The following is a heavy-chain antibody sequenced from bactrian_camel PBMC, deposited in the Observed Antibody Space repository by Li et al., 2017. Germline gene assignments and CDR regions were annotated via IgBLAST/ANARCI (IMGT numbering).Heavy chain of an antibody. J-gene: IGHJ4*01. CDR1: GYIVSNYC. D-gene: IGHD1*01. CDR3: AKDSLYYDIGWAYDY. V-gene: IGHV3S1*01. CDR2: IDFWGST. Sequence: VQLVESGGGSVQAQGSLRLSCSASGYIVSNYCMGWFRQAPGKEREEVATIDFWGSTRYADSVKGRFTISEDNAKNTLYLQLNSQKTEDTAMYYCAKDSLYYDIGWAYDYWGQGTQVTVSS.